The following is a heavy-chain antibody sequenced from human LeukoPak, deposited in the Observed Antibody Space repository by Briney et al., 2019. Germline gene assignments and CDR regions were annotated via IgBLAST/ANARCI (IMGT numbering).Heavy chain of an antibody. J-gene: IGHJ6*03. CDR3: AREKLIYGSGSPLYYYYYYMDV. Sequence: SETLSLTCAVYGGSFSGYYWSWIRQPPGKGLEWIGEINHSGSSNYNPSLKSRVTISVDTSKNQFSLKLSSVTAADTAVYYCAREKLIYGSGSPLYYYYYYMDVWGKGTTVTVSS. CDR1: GGSFSGYY. V-gene: IGHV4-34*01. D-gene: IGHD3-10*01. CDR2: INHSGSS.